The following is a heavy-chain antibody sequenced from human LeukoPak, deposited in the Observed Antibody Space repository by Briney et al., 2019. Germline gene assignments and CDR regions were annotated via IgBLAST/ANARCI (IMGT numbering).Heavy chain of an antibody. CDR1: GFTFSSYG. D-gene: IGHD3-10*01. V-gene: IGHV3-21*01. CDR2: ISSSSSYI. Sequence: GGSLRLSCAASGFTFSSYGMHWVRQAPGKGLEWVSSISSSSSYIYYADSVKGRFTISRDNAKNSLYLQMNSLRAEDTAVYYCARDRWFGELTYYYYYGMDVWGQGTTVTVSS. CDR3: ARDRWFGELTYYYYYGMDV. J-gene: IGHJ6*02.